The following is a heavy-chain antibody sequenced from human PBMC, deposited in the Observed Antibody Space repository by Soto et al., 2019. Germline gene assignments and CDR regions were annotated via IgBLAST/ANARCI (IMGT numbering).Heavy chain of an antibody. D-gene: IGHD6-25*01. Sequence: QVQLRESGPGQAKPSETLSLACSVSGCPLNAYYWTWIRQPPGKRLEWLGHISYNGITNYNPSLKSRVTMSVDTSKNQISLKLSSVTVADTAIYYCASDRSGSYETFDYWGQGTLVTVSS. CDR2: ISYNGIT. CDR1: GCPLNAYY. J-gene: IGHJ4*02. V-gene: IGHV4-59*12. CDR3: ASDRSGSYETFDY.